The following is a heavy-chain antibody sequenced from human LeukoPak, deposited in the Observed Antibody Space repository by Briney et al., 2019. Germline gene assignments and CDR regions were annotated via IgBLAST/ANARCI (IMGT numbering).Heavy chain of an antibody. J-gene: IGHJ4*02. CDR2: ISAYNGNT. CDR3: ARFADYYYDSSGYYYFDY. Sequence: ASVKVSCKASGYTFTSYGISWVRQAPGQGLEWMGWISAYNGNTNYAQKLQGRVTMTTDTSTSTAYMELRSLRSDDTAVYYCARFADYYYDSSGYYYFDYWGQGTLVTVSS. CDR1: GYTFTSYG. D-gene: IGHD3-22*01. V-gene: IGHV1-18*01.